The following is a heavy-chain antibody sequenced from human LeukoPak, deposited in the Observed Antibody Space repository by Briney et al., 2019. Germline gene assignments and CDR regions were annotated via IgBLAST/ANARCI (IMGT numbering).Heavy chain of an antibody. CDR3: AREETRITMLRGVTYFEY. V-gene: IGHV3-20*04. J-gene: IGHJ4*02. D-gene: IGHD3-10*01. CDR2: ISWNGGST. Sequence: GGSLRLSCAASGFTFDDYGMSWVRQAPGKGLEWVSFISWNGGSTGYADSVKGRFTISRDNAKNSLYLQMDSLRAEDTALYYCAREETRITMLRGVTYFEYWGQGTLVSVSS. CDR1: GFTFDDYG.